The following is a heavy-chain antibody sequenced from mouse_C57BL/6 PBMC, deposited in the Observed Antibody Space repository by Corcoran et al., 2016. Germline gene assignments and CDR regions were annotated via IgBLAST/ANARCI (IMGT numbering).Heavy chain of an antibody. D-gene: IGHD1-1*01. CDR3: ARLGHYYGSIYYYAMDY. CDR2: IYPRSGNT. J-gene: IGHJ4*01. Sequence: QVQLQQSGAELARPGASVKLSCKASGYTFTSYGISWVKQRTGQGLEWIGEIYPRSGNTYYNEKFKGKATLTADKSSSTAYMELRSLTSEDSAVYFCARLGHYYGSIYYYAMDYWGQGTSVTVSS. CDR1: GYTFTSYG. V-gene: IGHV1-81*01.